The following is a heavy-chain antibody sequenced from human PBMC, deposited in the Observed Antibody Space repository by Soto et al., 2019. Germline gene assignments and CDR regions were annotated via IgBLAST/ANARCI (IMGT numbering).Heavy chain of an antibody. D-gene: IGHD6-25*01. CDR2: SYHSGST. CDR3: ARVQRRPVDY. V-gene: IGHV4-4*02. Sequence: QVQLQESGPGLVKPSGTLSLTCAVSGGSISSSNWWSGVRQPPGKGLEWIGESYHSGSTNYNPSLKRRVTRSVEQSKNKYSLKLISVTSADTDGYYGARVQRRPVDYWGQGTLGTVSS. J-gene: IGHJ4*02. CDR1: GGSISSSNW.